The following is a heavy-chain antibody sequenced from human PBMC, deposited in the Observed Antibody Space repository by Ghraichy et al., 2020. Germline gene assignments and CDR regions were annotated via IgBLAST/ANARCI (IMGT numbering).Heavy chain of an antibody. Sequence: GGSLRLSCAASGFTVSSNYMSWVRQAPGKGLEWVSVIYSGGSTYYADSVKGRFTISRDNSKNTLYLQMNSLRAEDTAVYYCARDLVGTGSYYYYGMDVWGQGTTVTVSS. CDR2: IYSGGST. CDR3: ARDLVGTGSYYYYGMDV. J-gene: IGHJ6*02. V-gene: IGHV3-53*01. CDR1: GFTVSSNY. D-gene: IGHD2-21*02.